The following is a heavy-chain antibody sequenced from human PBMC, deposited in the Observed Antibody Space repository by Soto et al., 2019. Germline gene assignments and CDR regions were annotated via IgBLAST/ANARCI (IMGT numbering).Heavy chain of an antibody. CDR3: AKVSVYDAFDI. J-gene: IGHJ3*02. CDR2: ISYDGSNK. CDR1: GFTFSSYG. Sequence: PGGSLRLSCAASGFTFSSYGMHWVRQAPGKGLEWVAVISYDGSNKYYADSVKGRFTISRDNSKNTLYLQMNSLSAEDTAVYYCAKVSVYDAFDIWGQGTMVTVSS. V-gene: IGHV3-30*18.